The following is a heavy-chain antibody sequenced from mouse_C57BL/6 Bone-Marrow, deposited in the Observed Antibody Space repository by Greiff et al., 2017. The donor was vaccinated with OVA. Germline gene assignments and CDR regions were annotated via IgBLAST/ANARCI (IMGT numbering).Heavy chain of an antibody. D-gene: IGHD1-1*01. V-gene: IGHV1-18*01. CDR2: INPNNGGT. CDR1: GYTFTDYN. CDR3: ARWGSRDVRSCFDY. Sequence: VHVKQSGPELVKPGASVKIPCKASGYTFTDYNMDWVKQSHGKSLEWIGDINPNNGGTIYNQTFKGKATLTVDKSSSTAYMELRSLTTEDTAVDYCARWGSRDVRSCFDYWGKGTTLTVSS. J-gene: IGHJ2*01.